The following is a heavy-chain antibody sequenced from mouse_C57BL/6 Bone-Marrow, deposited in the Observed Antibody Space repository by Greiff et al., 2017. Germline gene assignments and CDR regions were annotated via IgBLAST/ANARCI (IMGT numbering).Heavy chain of an antibody. CDR2: IDPENGDT. V-gene: IGHV14-4*01. CDR3: TTSDSPWFAY. Sequence: EVMLVESGAELVRPGASVKLSCTASGFNIKDDYMHWVKQRPEQGLEWIGWIDPENGDTEYASKFQGKATITADTSSNTAYLQLSSLTSEDTAVYYCTTSDSPWFAYWGQGTLVTVSA. J-gene: IGHJ3*01. D-gene: IGHD2-12*01. CDR1: GFNIKDDY.